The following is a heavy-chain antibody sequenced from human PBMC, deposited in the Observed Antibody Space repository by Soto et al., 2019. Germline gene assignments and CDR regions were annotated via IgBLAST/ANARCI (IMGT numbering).Heavy chain of an antibody. CDR3: AISREHMIFGVDYYYYYYGMDV. Sequence: PGESLKISCKGSGYSFTSYWIGWVRQMPRKGLKWMGIIYPGDSDTRYSPSFQGQVTISADKSISTAYLQWSSLKASDTAMYYCAISREHMIFGVDYYYYYYGMDVWGQGTTVTVSS. V-gene: IGHV5-51*01. D-gene: IGHD3-3*01. CDR2: IYPGDSDT. J-gene: IGHJ6*02. CDR1: GYSFTSYW.